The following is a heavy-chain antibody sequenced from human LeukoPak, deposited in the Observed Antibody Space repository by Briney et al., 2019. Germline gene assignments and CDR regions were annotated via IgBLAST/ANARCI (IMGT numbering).Heavy chain of an antibody. CDR2: ISSSSSSI. CDR1: GLTFSSHG. J-gene: IGHJ4*02. V-gene: IGHV3-48*01. CDR3: ARDSYGDANFAS. D-gene: IGHD4-17*01. Sequence: QPGGSLRLSCAVSGLTFSSHGMNWVRQAPGKGREWLSHISSSSSSIYYADSVWGRLTISRESCKNEVYVQMNSLRAADTAVYYCARDSYGDANFASWGQGTLVTVSS.